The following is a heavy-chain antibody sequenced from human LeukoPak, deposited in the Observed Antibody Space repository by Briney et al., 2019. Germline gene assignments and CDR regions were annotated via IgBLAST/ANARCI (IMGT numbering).Heavy chain of an antibody. V-gene: IGHV3-11*01. J-gene: IGHJ1*01. D-gene: IGHD6-13*01. CDR2: ISSSGSTI. CDR3: ASEAAAGHFQH. Sequence: PGGSLRLSCAASGFTFSNYAMSWVRQAPGKGLEWVSYISSSGSTIYYADSVKGRFTISRDNAKNSLYLQMNSLRAEDTAVYYCASEAAAGHFQHWGQGTLVTVSS. CDR1: GFTFSNYA.